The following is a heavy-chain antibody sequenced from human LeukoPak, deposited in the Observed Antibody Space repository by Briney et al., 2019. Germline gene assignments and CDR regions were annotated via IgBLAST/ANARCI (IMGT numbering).Heavy chain of an antibody. D-gene: IGHD6-19*01. CDR3: AKDHSVRRAVDPFDY. Sequence: GGSLRLSCAASGFTFSSYGMHWVRQAPGKGLEWVAVISYDGSNKYYADSVKGRFTISRDNSKNTLYLQMNSLRAEDTAVYYCAKDHSVRRAVDPFDYWGQGTLVTVSS. CDR2: ISYDGSNK. V-gene: IGHV3-30*18. CDR1: GFTFSSYG. J-gene: IGHJ4*02.